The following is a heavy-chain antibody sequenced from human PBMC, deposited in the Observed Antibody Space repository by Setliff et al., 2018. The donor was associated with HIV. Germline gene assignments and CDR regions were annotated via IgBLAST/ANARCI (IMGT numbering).Heavy chain of an antibody. CDR2: GYYSGIT. V-gene: IGHV4-59*08. CDR3: ARSSRGSLRDFDY. CDR1: GGSISNYY. Sequence: SETLSLTCTVYGGSISNYYWSWIRQPPGKGLEWIGCGYYSGITHYDPSLKSRVSISVDASKNQFSLRLNSVTVEDTAVYFCARSSRGSLRDFDYWGPGTLVTVSS. J-gene: IGHJ4*02. D-gene: IGHD2-21*02.